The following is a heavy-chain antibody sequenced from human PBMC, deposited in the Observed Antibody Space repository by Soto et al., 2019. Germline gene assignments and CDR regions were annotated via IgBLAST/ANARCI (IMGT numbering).Heavy chain of an antibody. CDR3: ARAGYYYDSSGYYPFYGMDV. J-gene: IGHJ6*02. D-gene: IGHD3-22*01. CDR1: GGSISSGDYY. Sequence: TSETLSLTCTVSGGSISSGDYYWSWIRQPPGKGLEWIGYIYYSGSTYYNPSLKSRVTISVDTSKNQFSLKLSSVTAADTAVYYCARAGYYYDSSGYYPFYGMDVWGQGTTVTVSS. V-gene: IGHV4-30-4*01. CDR2: IYYSGST.